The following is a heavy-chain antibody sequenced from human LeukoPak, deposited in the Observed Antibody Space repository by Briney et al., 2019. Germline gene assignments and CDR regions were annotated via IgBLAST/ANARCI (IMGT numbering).Heavy chain of an antibody. V-gene: IGHV3-23*01. D-gene: IGHD6-19*01. CDR1: GFTFSSYA. CDR2: ISGSGGST. CDR3: AKDRREWLSYFDY. J-gene: IGHJ4*02. Sequence: GGSLRLSCAASGFTFSSYAMSWVRQAPGKGLEWVSAISGSGGSTYYADSVKGRFTISRDNSKNTLYLQMNSLRAKDTAVYYCAKDRREWLSYFDYWGQGTLVTVSS.